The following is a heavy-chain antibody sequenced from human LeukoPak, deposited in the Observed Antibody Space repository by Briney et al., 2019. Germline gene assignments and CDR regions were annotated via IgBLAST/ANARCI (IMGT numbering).Heavy chain of an antibody. V-gene: IGHV3-7*01. CDR2: IKQDGSEK. Sequence: GGSLRLSCAGSGFTFSNYWMSWVRQAPGKGLEWVANIKQDGSEKYYVDSVKGRFTISRDNARNSLYLQVNSLRPDDTAVYYCARAYDYGDYCYFDYWGQGTLVTGSS. D-gene: IGHD4-17*01. CDR3: ARAYDYGDYCYFDY. CDR1: GFTFSNYW. J-gene: IGHJ4*02.